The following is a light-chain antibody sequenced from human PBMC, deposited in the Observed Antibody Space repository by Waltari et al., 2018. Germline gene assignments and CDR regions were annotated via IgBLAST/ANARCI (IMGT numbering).Light chain of an antibody. CDR1: NIEIKS. J-gene: IGLJ2*01. CDR3: QVWDSSGDYPVV. Sequence: SYVLTQPPSVSLAPGQTASLTCGGTNIEIKSVIWHQQKSGQTPVLVVHDDSDRPSGIPERFSGSNSGNTATLTISRVEAGDEADYYCQVWDSSGDYPVVFGGGTKLTVL. V-gene: IGLV3-21*02. CDR2: DDS.